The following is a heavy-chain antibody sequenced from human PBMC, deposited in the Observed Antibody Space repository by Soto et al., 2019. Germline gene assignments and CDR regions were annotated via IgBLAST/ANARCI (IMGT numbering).Heavy chain of an antibody. Sequence: KPSETLSLTGTVSAGSITSYYCTWIRQPPGRGLEWIGYIFYSGNTNYNPSLKSRVTISVDTSKNQFSLELRSVTAADTAVYYCATGMINSLLIYCGQGTPVIFSS. CDR1: AGSITSYY. CDR3: ATGMINSLLIY. D-gene: IGHD3-22*01. CDR2: IFYSGNT. V-gene: IGHV4-59*12. J-gene: IGHJ4*02.